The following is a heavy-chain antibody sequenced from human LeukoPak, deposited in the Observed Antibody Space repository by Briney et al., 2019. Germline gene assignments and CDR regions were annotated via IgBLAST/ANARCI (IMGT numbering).Heavy chain of an antibody. CDR2: IIPIFGTA. Sequence: SVKVSCKASGGTFSSYAISWVRQAPGQGLEWMGGIIPIFGTANYAQKFQGRVTITADKSTSTAYMELSSLRSEDTAVYYCARDPGTYYYDSSGFVRRTHFDHWGQGTLVTVSS. D-gene: IGHD3-22*01. CDR3: ARDPGTYYYDSSGFVRRTHFDH. V-gene: IGHV1-69*06. J-gene: IGHJ4*02. CDR1: GGTFSSYA.